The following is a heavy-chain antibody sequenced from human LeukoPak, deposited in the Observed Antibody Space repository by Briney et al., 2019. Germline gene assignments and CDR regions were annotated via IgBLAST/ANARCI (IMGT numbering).Heavy chain of an antibody. V-gene: IGHV3-74*01. CDR1: GFTFSSYW. D-gene: IGHD2-15*01. CDR3: ARGADVNWSYCSGGSCYSRYSDH. Sequence: GGSLRLSCAASGFTFSSYWMHWARQAPGKGLVWVSRISSDGSSTSYADSVKGRFTIFRDNAKNTLYLQMSSLRAEDTAVYYCARGADVNWSYCSGGSCYSRYSDHWGQGTLVTVSS. CDR2: ISSDGSST. J-gene: IGHJ4*02.